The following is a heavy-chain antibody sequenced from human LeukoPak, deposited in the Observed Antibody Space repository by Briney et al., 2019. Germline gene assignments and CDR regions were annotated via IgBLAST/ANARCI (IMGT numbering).Heavy chain of an antibody. J-gene: IGHJ3*02. CDR1: GYSISSGYY. D-gene: IGHD3-22*01. V-gene: IGHV4-38-2*02. Sequence: SETLSLTCTVSGYSISSGYYWGWIRQPPGKGLEWIGSIYCSGSTYYNPSLKSRVTISVDTSKNQFSLKLSSVTAADTAVYYCARDIHDSSGYYDAFDIWGQGTMVTVSS. CDR3: ARDIHDSSGYYDAFDI. CDR2: IYCSGST.